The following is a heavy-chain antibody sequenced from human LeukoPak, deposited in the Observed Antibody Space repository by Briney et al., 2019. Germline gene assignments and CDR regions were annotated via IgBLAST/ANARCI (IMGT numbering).Heavy chain of an antibody. D-gene: IGHD3-3*01. CDR1: GYTFTSYD. J-gene: IGHJ3*02. CDR2: MNPNSGNT. V-gene: IGHV1-8*03. Sequence: ASVKVSCKTSGYTFTSYDINWVRQATGQGLEWMGWMNPNSGNTGYAQKFQDRVTITRNTSISTAYMELSSLRSDDTAVYYCARWGVGRGYDFWSGYWANDAFDIWGQGTMVTVSS. CDR3: ARWGVGRGYDFWSGYWANDAFDI.